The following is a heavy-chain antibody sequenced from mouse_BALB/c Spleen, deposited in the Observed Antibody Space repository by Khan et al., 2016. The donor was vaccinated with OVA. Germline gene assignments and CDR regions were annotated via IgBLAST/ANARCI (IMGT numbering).Heavy chain of an antibody. CDR2: IYYSGTV. CDR1: GISITSGNYR. J-gene: IGHJ1*01. V-gene: IGHV3-5*02. Sequence: EVKLQESGPGLVKPSQTVSLTCTVTGISITSGNYRWSWIRQFPGNKLEWIGNIYYSGTVTYNPSLTSRTTITRDTSKNQFFLEMNSLTAEDTATDYCARDYGSLYWFFDVWGAGTTVTVAS. CDR3: ARDYGSLYWFFDV. D-gene: IGHD1-1*01.